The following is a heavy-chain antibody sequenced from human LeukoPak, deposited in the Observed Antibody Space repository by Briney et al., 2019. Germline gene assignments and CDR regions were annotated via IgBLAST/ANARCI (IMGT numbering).Heavy chain of an antibody. CDR3: ARHMDDCTSTSCFPFYYFFMDV. CDR2: ISPADSDT. Sequence: GESLNISCKASGYTFTNYWMAWVRQMRGKGLEWMGHISPADSDTRYSPSFQGHVTISADTSISTAFLQWSSLKASDTAVYYCARHMDDCTSTSCFPFYYFFMDVWGEGTTVIVSS. J-gene: IGHJ6*03. D-gene: IGHD2-2*01. CDR1: GYTFTNYW. V-gene: IGHV5-51*01.